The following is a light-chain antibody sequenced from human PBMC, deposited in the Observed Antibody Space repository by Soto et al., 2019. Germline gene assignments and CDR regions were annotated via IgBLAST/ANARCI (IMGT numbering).Light chain of an antibody. CDR3: QQYGSSPRT. J-gene: IGKJ1*01. Sequence: EIVLTQSPGTLSLSPGNRATLSCRASQSVSSTYVAWYQYKPGQAPRLLIYGASNRATDIPDRFSGSGSGTDFTLTITRVEPEDSAVYCCQQYGSSPRTFGQGTKVDIK. V-gene: IGKV3-20*01. CDR1: QSVSSTY. CDR2: GAS.